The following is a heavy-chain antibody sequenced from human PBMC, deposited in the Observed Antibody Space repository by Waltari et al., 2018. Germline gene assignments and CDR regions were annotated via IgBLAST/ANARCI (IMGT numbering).Heavy chain of an antibody. CDR3: AGSYSGSYHYFDY. J-gene: IGHJ4*02. D-gene: IGHD1-26*01. V-gene: IGHV3-53*01. Sequence: EVQLVESGGGLIQPGGSLRLSCAASGFTVSSNYMSWVRQAPGTGLEWVSVIYSGGSTYYADSMKGRFTISRDNSKNTLYLQMNSLRAEDTAVYYCAGSYSGSYHYFDYWGQGTLVTVSS. CDR1: GFTVSSNY. CDR2: IYSGGST.